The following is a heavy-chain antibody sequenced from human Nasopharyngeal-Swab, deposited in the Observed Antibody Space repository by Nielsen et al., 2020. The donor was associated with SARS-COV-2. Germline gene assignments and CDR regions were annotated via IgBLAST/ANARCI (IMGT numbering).Heavy chain of an antibody. CDR1: GFAFTAYS. D-gene: IGHD1-26*01. Sequence: AESLSLSCAASGFAFTAYSLDWVCHAPGQGLEWVSYITSSSSFRNYADSVKGRFTVYRDNARNSLYLQMSSLRDEDTAVYYCVGEFEATGATYLDYWGLGTLVTVSS. CDR2: ITSSSSFR. CDR3: VGEFEATGATYLDY. J-gene: IGHJ4*02. V-gene: IGHV3-48*02.